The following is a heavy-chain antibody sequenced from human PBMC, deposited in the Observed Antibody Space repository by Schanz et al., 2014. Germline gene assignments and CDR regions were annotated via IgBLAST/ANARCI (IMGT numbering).Heavy chain of an antibody. J-gene: IGHJ4*02. V-gene: IGHV1-8*03. CDR3: ASSGAGYSSSWDFDY. D-gene: IGHD6-13*01. CDR1: GYTFTSYS. CDR2: MNPDSGNT. Sequence: QVQLVQSGAEVKKPGASVKVSCKASGYTFTSYSMHWVRQAPGQGLEWMGWMNPDSGNTGYAQKFQGRVTITADKSTFTAYMDVSSLRSEDTAVYYCASSGAGYSSSWDFDYWGQGTLVTVSS.